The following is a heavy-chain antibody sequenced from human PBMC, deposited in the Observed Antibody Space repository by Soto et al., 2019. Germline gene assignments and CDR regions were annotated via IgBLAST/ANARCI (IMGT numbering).Heavy chain of an antibody. V-gene: IGHV1-69*06. Sequence: QVQLVQSGAEVKKPGSSVKVSCKASGGTLSSYAISWVRQAPGQGLEWMGGIIPIFGTANYAQKFQGRVTITADKSTSTAYMEMSRLRSEDTAVYYCALRPHRLLPMKYFDYWGQGTMVPVSS. CDR1: GGTLSSYA. CDR3: ALRPHRLLPMKYFDY. J-gene: IGHJ4*02. CDR2: IIPIFGTA. D-gene: IGHD3-22*01.